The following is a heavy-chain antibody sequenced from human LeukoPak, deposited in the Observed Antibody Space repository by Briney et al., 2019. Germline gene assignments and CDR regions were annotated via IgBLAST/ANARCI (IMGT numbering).Heavy chain of an antibody. CDR3: TRPNYYDSSGYYPFDY. Sequence: PGGSLRLSCAASGFTFSSYSMSWVRQAPGKGLEWVSSISGSSTYIYYAGSVKGRFTISRDNAKNSLYLQMNSLKAEDTAVYYCTRPNYYDSSGYYPFDYWGQGTLVTVSS. D-gene: IGHD3-22*01. J-gene: IGHJ4*02. CDR1: GFTFSSYS. V-gene: IGHV3-21*03. CDR2: ISGSSTYI.